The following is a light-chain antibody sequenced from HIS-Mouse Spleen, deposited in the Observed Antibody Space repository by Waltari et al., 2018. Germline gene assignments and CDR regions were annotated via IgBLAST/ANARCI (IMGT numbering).Light chain of an antibody. Sequence: EIVLTQSPGTLSLSPGERATLSSRASQSVSSSYLAWYQQKPGQAPRLLIYGASSRATGIPDRFSGSGSGTDFTLTISRLEPEDFAVYYCQQYGSSGGLTFGGGTKVEIK. CDR2: GAS. CDR1: QSVSSSY. J-gene: IGKJ4*01. V-gene: IGKV3-20*01. CDR3: QQYGSSGGLT.